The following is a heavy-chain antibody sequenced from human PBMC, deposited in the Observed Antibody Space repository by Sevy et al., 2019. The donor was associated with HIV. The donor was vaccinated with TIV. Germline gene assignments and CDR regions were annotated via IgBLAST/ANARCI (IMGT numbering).Heavy chain of an antibody. CDR3: STMVEDFDY. V-gene: IGHV3-73*01. CDR2: IRSKAQSYAT. D-gene: IGHD3-10*01. J-gene: IGHJ4*02. Sequence: GGSLRLSCAASGFTFSGSPIHWVRQASGKGLEWVGRIRSKAQSYATEYITSVKGRFTISRDDSKNTAYLQMNSLKTEDTAVYYCSTMVEDFDYWGQGTLVTVSS. CDR1: GFTFSGSP.